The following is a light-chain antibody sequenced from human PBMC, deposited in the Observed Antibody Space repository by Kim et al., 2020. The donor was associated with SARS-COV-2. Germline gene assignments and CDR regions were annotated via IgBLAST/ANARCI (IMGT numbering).Light chain of an antibody. CDR2: GKN. CDR1: SLRSYY. CDR3: NSRDSSGNYWV. V-gene: IGLV3-19*01. J-gene: IGLJ3*02. Sequence: SSELTQDPAVSVALGQTVRITCQGDSLRSYYPSWYQQKPGQAPILVIYGKNNRPSGIPDRFSASSSGNRASLTITGAQAEDEADFYCNSRDSSGNYWVFGGGTQLTVL.